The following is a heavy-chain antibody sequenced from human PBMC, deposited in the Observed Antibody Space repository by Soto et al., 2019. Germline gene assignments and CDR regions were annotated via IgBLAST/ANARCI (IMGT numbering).Heavy chain of an antibody. J-gene: IGHJ4*02. Sequence: PGGSLRLSCAASGFTFSSYGMHWVRQAPGKGLEWVAVIWYDGSNKYYADSVKGRFTISRDNSKNTLYLQMNSLRAEDTAVYYCARGYDFWSGNIRYYFDYWGQGTLVTVSS. CDR1: GFTFSSYG. D-gene: IGHD3-3*01. CDR3: ARGYDFWSGNIRYYFDY. V-gene: IGHV3-33*01. CDR2: IWYDGSNK.